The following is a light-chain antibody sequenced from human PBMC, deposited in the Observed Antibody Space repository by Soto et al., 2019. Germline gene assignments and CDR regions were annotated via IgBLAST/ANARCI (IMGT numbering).Light chain of an antibody. CDR2: GAS. CDR3: QEYNNRPAYT. Sequence: EIVMTQSPATLSVSPGDSATLSCRASLSVGSNLACYPQKPGQAPRLLIYGASTSATAISARFSGSGSGTEFTLSIGGPQSEDLSVYYCQEYNNRPAYTCGQGTNLEI. V-gene: IGKV3-15*01. CDR1: LSVGSN. J-gene: IGKJ2*01.